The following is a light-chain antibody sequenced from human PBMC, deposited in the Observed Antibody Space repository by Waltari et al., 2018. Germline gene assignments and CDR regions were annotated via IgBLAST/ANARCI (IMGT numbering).Light chain of an antibody. CDR2: DVT. J-gene: IGLJ2*01. Sequence: QSALTQPASVSGSPGQSITISCIGTNSDVGAYNYVSWYQQHPGKAPKLIIYDVTKWPSGVSNRSSGSKSGNTASLTISGLQAEDEADYYCCSHAGSTTFVVFGGGTKLTFL. V-gene: IGLV2-23*02. CDR1: NSDVGAYNY. CDR3: CSHAGSTTFVV.